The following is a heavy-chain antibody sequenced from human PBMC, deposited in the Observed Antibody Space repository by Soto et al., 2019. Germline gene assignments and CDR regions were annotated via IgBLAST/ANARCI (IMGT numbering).Heavy chain of an antibody. Sequence: QVQLVESGGGVVQPGRSLRLSCAASGFTFSSYGMHWVRQAPGKGLEWVAVISYDGSNKYYADSVKGRFTISRDNSKNTLYLQMNSLRAEDTAVYYCVKEGVYSSGWYIDYWGQGTLVTVSS. D-gene: IGHD6-19*01. CDR1: GFTFSSYG. J-gene: IGHJ4*02. V-gene: IGHV3-30*18. CDR2: ISYDGSNK. CDR3: VKEGVYSSGWYIDY.